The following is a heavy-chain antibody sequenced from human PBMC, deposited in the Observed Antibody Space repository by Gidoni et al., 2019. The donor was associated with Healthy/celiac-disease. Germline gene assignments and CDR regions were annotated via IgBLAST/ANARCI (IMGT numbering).Heavy chain of an antibody. CDR3: ASAQSWGYSGYEVYYYYYGMDV. CDR2: IYSGGST. CDR1: GFTVSSNY. D-gene: IGHD5-12*01. V-gene: IGHV3-66*01. J-gene: IGHJ6*02. Sequence: EVQLVESGGGLVQPGGSLRLSCAASGFTVSSNYMSWVRQAPGKGLEWVSVIYSGGSTYYADSVKGRFTISRDNSKNTLYLQMNSLRAEDTAVYYCASAQSWGYSGYEVYYYYYGMDVWGQGTTVTVSS.